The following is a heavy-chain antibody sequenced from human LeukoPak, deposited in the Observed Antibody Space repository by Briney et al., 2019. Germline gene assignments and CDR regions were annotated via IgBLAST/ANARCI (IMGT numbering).Heavy chain of an antibody. Sequence: PSETLSLACAVYGGSFSGYYWSWIRQPPGKGLEWIGEINHSGSTNYSPSLKSRVTISVDTSKNQFSLKLSSVTAADTAVYYCARDGGGYSYAWFDPWGQGTLVTVSS. D-gene: IGHD5-18*01. V-gene: IGHV4-34*01. J-gene: IGHJ5*02. CDR1: GGSFSGYY. CDR2: INHSGST. CDR3: ARDGGGYSYAWFDP.